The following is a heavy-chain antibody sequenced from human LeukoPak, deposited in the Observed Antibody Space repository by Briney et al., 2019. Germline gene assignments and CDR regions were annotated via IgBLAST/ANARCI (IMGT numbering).Heavy chain of an antibody. CDR1: GGTFSSYT. CDR3: AREIRGSDAYFDY. J-gene: IGHJ4*02. Sequence: SVKVSCKASGGTFSSYTISWVRQAPGQGLELMGRTIPIFGTANYAQKFQGRVTITTEESTSTAYMELSSMRSEDTAVYYCAREIRGSDAYFDYWGQGTLVTVSS. CDR2: TIPIFGTA. D-gene: IGHD3-10*01. V-gene: IGHV1-69*05.